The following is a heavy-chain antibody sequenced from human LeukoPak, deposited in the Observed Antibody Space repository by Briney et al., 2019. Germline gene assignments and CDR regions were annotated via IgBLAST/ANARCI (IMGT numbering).Heavy chain of an antibody. CDR3: AKDQGRSSGWHP. V-gene: IGHV3-23*01. D-gene: IGHD6-19*01. J-gene: IGHJ5*02. CDR2: ISGSGGST. CDR1: GFTFSNYA. Sequence: GGSLRLSCAASGFTFSNYAMSWVRQAPGKGLEWVSAISGSGGSTYYADSVKGRFTISRDNSKNTLYLQMNSLRAEDMAVCYCAKDQGRSSGWHPWGQGTLVTVSS.